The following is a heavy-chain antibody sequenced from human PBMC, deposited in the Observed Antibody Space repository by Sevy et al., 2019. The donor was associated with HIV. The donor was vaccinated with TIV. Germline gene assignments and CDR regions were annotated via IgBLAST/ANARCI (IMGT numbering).Heavy chain of an antibody. CDR1: GFTFSSYW. V-gene: IGHV3-74*01. J-gene: IGHJ6*02. CDR2: INSDGSST. Sequence: GSLRLSCAASGFTFSSYWMHWVRQAPGKGLVWVSRINSDGSSTSYADSVKGRFTISRDNAKNTLYLQMNSLRAEDTAVYYCARVASRPVEGYYYYGMDVWGQGTTVTVSS. CDR3: ARVASRPVEGYYYYGMDV.